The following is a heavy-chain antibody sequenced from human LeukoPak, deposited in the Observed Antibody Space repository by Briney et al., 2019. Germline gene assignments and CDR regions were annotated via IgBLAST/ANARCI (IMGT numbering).Heavy chain of an antibody. Sequence: GGSLRLSCAASGFTFSSHLMHWVRQGPGKGLVWVGQVSADGGATNYADSVKGRFTISRDNARNTLSLQMNSLTIEDTAVYYCVVVVEPPDSDGFDVWGQGTMITVSS. CDR2: VSADGGAT. CDR1: GFTFSSHL. V-gene: IGHV3-74*01. D-gene: IGHD1-14*01. CDR3: VVVVEPPDSDGFDV. J-gene: IGHJ3*01.